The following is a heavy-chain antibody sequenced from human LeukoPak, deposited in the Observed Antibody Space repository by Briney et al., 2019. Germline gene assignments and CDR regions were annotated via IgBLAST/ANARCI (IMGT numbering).Heavy chain of an antibody. CDR1: GFIFSSYS. CDR3: AKAPTKITMIVADY. J-gene: IGHJ4*02. D-gene: IGHD3-22*01. V-gene: IGHV3-23*01. CDR2: ITGSGGST. Sequence: GGSLRLSCAASGFIFSSYSMSWVRQAPGKGLEWVSVITGSGGSTYYADSVKGRFTISRDNSKNTLYLQMNSLRAEDTVVYYCAKAPTKITMIVADYWGQGTLVTVSS.